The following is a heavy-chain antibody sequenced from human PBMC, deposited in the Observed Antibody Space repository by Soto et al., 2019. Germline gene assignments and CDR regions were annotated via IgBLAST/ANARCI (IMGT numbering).Heavy chain of an antibody. CDR1: GASISSHY. J-gene: IGHJ3*02. CDR3: ATGGNCSSTSCYPDAFDI. Sequence: PSETLSLTCTVSGASISSHYWSWIRQAPGKGLEWIANINYNGNTNYNPSHKSRVTISVDTSKNQFSLKVISVTAADTAVYYCATGGNCSSTSCYPDAFDIWGQGTMVTVSS. D-gene: IGHD2-2*01. CDR2: INYNGNT. V-gene: IGHV4-59*08.